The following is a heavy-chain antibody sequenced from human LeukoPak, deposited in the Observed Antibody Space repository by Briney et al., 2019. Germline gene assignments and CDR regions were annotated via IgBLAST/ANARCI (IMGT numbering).Heavy chain of an antibody. CDR2: ISSRSSYI. D-gene: IGHD2-2*01. Sequence: GGSLRLSCSASGFTFSYYSMSWVRQAPGKGLEWVSSISSRSSYIYYEDSLKGRFTISRDNAKNSLYLQMTGLRVEDTAMYFCARDLGDIVLEPPSIHFDLWGRGTLVTVSS. V-gene: IGHV3-21*01. CDR1: GFTFSYYS. J-gene: IGHJ2*01. CDR3: ARDLGDIVLEPPSIHFDL.